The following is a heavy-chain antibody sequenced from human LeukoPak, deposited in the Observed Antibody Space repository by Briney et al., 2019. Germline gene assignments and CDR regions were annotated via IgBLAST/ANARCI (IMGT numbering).Heavy chain of an antibody. CDR1: GYTFTNYY. CDR3: AREWPHTYRFDP. D-gene: IGHD5-12*01. V-gene: IGHV1-46*01. Sequence: GASVKVSCKASGYTFTNYYMHWMRHAPGQGLEWMGIINPSSGGTIYAQKFRGRVTMTRDTSTTTVYMELSSLGSEDTAVYYCAREWPHTYRFDPWGQGTLVTVSS. CDR2: INPSSGGT. J-gene: IGHJ5*02.